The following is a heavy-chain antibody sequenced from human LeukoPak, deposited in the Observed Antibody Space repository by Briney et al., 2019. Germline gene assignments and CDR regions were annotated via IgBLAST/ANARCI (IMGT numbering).Heavy chain of an antibody. J-gene: IGHJ4*02. CDR1: GFTFSNYG. CDR3: AKPTRGSGSFLIDY. V-gene: IGHV3-33*06. Sequence: GGSLRLSCAASGFTFSNYGMHWVRQAPGKGLEWVAVIWYDGSYKYYVDSVKGRSTISRDNSKNTLYLQMNSLRAEDTAVYYCAKPTRGSGSFLIDYWGQGTLVTVSS. D-gene: IGHD1-26*01. CDR2: IWYDGSYK.